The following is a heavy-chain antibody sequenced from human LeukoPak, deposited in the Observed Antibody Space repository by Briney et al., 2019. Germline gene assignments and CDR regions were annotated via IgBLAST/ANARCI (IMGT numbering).Heavy chain of an antibody. CDR1: GFTVSASY. CDR2: IYSGGNT. CDR3: AKAAAMVKEMATIQTRTNWFDP. Sequence: GGSLRLSCAVSGFTVSASYMSWVRQAPGKGLEWVSVIYSGGNTGYADSVKGRFTISSDNSKNTLYLQMNSLRAEDTAVYYCAKAAAMVKEMATIQTRTNWFDPWGQGTLVTVSS. J-gene: IGHJ5*02. D-gene: IGHD5-24*01. V-gene: IGHV3-66*01.